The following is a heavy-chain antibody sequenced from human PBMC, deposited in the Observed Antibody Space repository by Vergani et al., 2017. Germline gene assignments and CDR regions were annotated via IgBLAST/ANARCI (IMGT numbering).Heavy chain of an antibody. V-gene: IGHV4-4*07. CDR2: IYPNGNG. J-gene: IGHJ5*02. CDR3: ARGNCGVNCPKYNWLAP. Sequence: QVRLEESGPGLVKPSETLSLTCTVSGGSISSYYWSWIRQPAGRGLEWIGRIYPNGNGNYNESLRSRLTISIDTSRSQFSLSLSAVTAADTAVYYCARGNCGVNCPKYNWLAPWGRGSLVTVSS. D-gene: IGHD2-21*01. CDR1: GGSISSYY.